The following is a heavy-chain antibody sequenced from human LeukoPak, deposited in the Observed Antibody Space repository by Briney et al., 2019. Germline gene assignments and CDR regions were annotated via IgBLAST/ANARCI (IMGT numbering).Heavy chain of an antibody. V-gene: IGHV4-34*01. CDR1: GGSLNGHY. CDR2: GSESGGT. CDR3: AGEPKEAAPLGFPDS. Sequence: PSETLSLTCAVYGGSLNGHYWSWIRQPPGKGLEWIGEGSESGGTKFNPSLKSRVTISVDMSKNQFSLKLTSVTAADAAVYCAGEPKEAAPLGFPDSWGQGTLVTVSS. J-gene: IGHJ4*02. D-gene: IGHD6-6*01.